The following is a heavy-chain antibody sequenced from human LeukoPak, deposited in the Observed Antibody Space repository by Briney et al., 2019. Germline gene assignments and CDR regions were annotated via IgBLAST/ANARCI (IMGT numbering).Heavy chain of an antibody. CDR1: GFTFDDYT. D-gene: IGHD4-17*01. J-gene: IGHJ4*02. CDR3: ARGALDHATVTNYFEY. CDR2: ISWNSGSI. Sequence: GGSLRLSCAASGFTFDDYTMHWVRQAPGKGLEWVSGISWNSGSIGYADSVKGRFTISRDNAKNSLYLQMNSLRAEDTAVYYCARGALDHATVTNYFEYWGQGTLVTVSS. V-gene: IGHV3-9*01.